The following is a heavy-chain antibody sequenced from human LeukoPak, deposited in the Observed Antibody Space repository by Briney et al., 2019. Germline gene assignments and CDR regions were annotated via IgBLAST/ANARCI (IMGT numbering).Heavy chain of an antibody. Sequence: PSETLSLTCTVSGGSISSGGYYWSWLRHPPGKGLEWIGYIYYSGSTYYNPSLKSRVTITVDTSKNQFSLKLSSVTAADTAVYYCARDRAPMPFDPWGQGTLVTVSS. D-gene: IGHD2-2*01. CDR1: GGSISSGGYY. CDR3: ARDRAPMPFDP. CDR2: IYYSGST. V-gene: IGHV4-31*03. J-gene: IGHJ5*02.